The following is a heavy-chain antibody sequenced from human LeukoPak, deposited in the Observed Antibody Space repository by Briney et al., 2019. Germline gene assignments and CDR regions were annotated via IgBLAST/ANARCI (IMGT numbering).Heavy chain of an antibody. J-gene: IGHJ4*02. V-gene: IGHV4-34*01. CDR1: GGSFSGYY. D-gene: IGHD4-17*01. Sequence: SETLSLTCAVYGGSFSGYYWSWIRQPPGKGLEWIGEINHSGSTNYNPSLKSRVTISVDTSKNQFSLKLSSVTAADTAVYYCASSPTYGDYSFYWGQGTLVTSPQ. CDR2: INHSGST. CDR3: ASSPTYGDYSFY.